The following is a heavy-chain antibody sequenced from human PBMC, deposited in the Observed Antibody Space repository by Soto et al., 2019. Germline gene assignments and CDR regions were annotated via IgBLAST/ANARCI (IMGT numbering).Heavy chain of an antibody. D-gene: IGHD3-22*01. Sequence: EVQLLESGGGLVQPGGSLRLSCAASGFTFSSYAMSWVRQAPGKGLEWVSAISGSGGSTYYADSVKGRFTISRDNSKNTLYLQMNSLRAEDTAVYYCAKQHGNYDSSGRYYYFDYWGQGTLVTVSS. V-gene: IGHV3-23*01. CDR3: AKQHGNYDSSGRYYYFDY. CDR1: GFTFSSYA. CDR2: ISGSGGST. J-gene: IGHJ4*02.